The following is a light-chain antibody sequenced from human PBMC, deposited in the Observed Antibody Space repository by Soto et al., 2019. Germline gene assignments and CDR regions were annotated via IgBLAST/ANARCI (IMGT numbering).Light chain of an antibody. CDR3: QQYYSYPRT. CDR2: AAS. CDR1: QGISSY. Sequence: AIRMTQSPSSLSASTGDRVTITCRASQGISSYLAWYQQKPGKAPKLLIYAASTLQSGVPSRFSGSGSGTDFNLTISCLQSEDFATYYSQQYYSYPRTFGQGTKVEIK. J-gene: IGKJ1*01. V-gene: IGKV1-8*01.